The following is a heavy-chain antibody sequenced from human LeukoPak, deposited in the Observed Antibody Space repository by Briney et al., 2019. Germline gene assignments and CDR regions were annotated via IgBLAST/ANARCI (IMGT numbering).Heavy chain of an antibody. CDR3: ASSGWYRSPADY. CDR1: GGSFSGYY. V-gene: IGHV4-34*01. D-gene: IGHD6-19*01. Sequence: PSETLSLTCAVYGGSFSGYYWSSIRQPPGKGLEWIGEINHSGSTNYNPSLKSRVTISVDTSKNQFSLKLSSVTAADTAVYYCASSGWYRSPADYWGQGTLVTVSS. J-gene: IGHJ4*02. CDR2: INHSGST.